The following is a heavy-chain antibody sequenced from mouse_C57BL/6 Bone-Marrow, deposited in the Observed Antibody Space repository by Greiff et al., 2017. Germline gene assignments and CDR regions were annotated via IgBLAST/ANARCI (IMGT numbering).Heavy chain of an antibody. CDR2: IYPSSGNT. Sequence: QVHVKQSGAELARPGASVTLSCKASGYTFTSSGISWVKQRPGQGLEWIGEIYPSSGNTYYNEKFKGKATLTEDKSSSTAYMELRRLTSEDSAVYFCAPVVNAMDYWGQGTSGTVSS. V-gene: IGHV1-81*01. CDR3: APVVNAMDY. J-gene: IGHJ4*01. D-gene: IGHD1-1*01. CDR1: GYTFTSSG.